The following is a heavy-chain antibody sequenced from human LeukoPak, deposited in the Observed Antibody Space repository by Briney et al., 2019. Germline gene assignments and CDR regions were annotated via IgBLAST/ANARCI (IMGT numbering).Heavy chain of an antibody. D-gene: IGHD2-15*01. J-gene: IGHJ5*02. Sequence: ASVKVSCKASGGTFSSYAISWVRQAPGQGLEWMGRIIPILGIANYAQKFQGRVTITADKSTSTAYMELSGLRSEDTAVYYCARDRRWRPRDWFDPWGQGTLVTVSS. CDR2: IIPILGIA. CDR1: GGTFSSYA. V-gene: IGHV1-69*04. CDR3: ARDRRWRPRDWFDP.